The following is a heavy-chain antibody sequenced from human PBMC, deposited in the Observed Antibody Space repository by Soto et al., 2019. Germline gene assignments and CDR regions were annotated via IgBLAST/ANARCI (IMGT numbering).Heavy chain of an antibody. J-gene: IGHJ3*02. D-gene: IGHD1-26*01. CDR1: GGSSSSSRCH. CDR2: IKYSGTT. V-gene: IGHV4-39*01. CDR3: ARHGIPGSTHDAFDT. Sequence: PSETLSLTCAVPGGSSSSSRCHWGWIRQPPGKGLEWIASIKYSGTTFYNPPLKSRVTLSVDTSKNQFSLKLSSVTAAETAVYYCARHGIPGSTHDAFDTRGQGTIVS.